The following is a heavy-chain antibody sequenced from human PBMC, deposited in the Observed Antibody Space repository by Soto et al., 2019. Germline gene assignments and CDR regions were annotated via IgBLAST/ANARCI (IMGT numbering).Heavy chain of an antibody. CDR1: GGTFSSYA. CDR2: IIPLFRTP. D-gene: IGHD3-3*02. Sequence: QVQLVQSGAEVKEPGSSVKVSCQASGGTFSSYALSWVRQAPGQGLEWMGGIIPLFRTPDYAQKFQGRVTITAYESTSTAYMELSSLRSEDTAIYYCARDNGRPQLGGNYYYITDVWGQGTTITVSS. J-gene: IGHJ6*02. CDR3: ARDNGRPQLGGNYYYITDV. V-gene: IGHV1-69*12.